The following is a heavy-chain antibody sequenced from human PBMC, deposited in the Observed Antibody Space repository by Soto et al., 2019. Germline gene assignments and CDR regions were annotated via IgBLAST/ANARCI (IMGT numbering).Heavy chain of an antibody. CDR3: CIAARPRPGTNWFDP. D-gene: IGHD6-6*01. V-gene: IGHV4-39*01. Sequence: QLQLQESGPGLVKPSETLSLTCTVSGGSISSSSYYWGWIRQPPGKGLEWIGSIYYSGSTYYNPSLKSRGTLSVDTSKNQFSLKLSSVTAADTAVYYFCIAARPRPGTNWFDPWGQGTLVTVSS. J-gene: IGHJ5*02. CDR1: GGSISSSSYY. CDR2: IYYSGST.